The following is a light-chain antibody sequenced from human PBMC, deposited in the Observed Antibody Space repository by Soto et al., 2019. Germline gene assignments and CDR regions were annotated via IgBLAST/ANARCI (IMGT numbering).Light chain of an antibody. CDR1: QSVSSSY. V-gene: IGKV3-20*01. J-gene: IGKJ3*01. CDR2: GAS. Sequence: EIVLTQSPGTLSLSPGERATLSCRASQSVSSSYLAWYQQKPGQAPRLLIYGASSRATGIPDRFSGSGSGTDFTLTISRLEPADLAVYYCQQYGSSPPFTFGPGTKVDIK. CDR3: QQYGSSPPFT.